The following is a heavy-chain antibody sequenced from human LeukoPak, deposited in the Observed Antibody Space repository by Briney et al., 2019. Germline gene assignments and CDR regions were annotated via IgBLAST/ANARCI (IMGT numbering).Heavy chain of an antibody. V-gene: IGHV4-34*01. CDR1: GGFFSGYY. J-gene: IGHJ4*02. CDR3: AGDRGTWNDDGFDY. CDR2: INHSGST. Sequence: PSETLSLTCAVYGGFFSGYYWSWIRQPPGKGLEWIGEINHSGSTYYNASLKSRVTILLDMSRSQFSLKLSSVTAADTAVYYCAGDRGTWNDDGFDYWGQGTLVTVSS. D-gene: IGHD1-1*01.